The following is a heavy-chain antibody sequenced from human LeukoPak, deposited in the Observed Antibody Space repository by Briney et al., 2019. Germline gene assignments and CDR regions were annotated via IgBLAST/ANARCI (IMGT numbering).Heavy chain of an antibody. V-gene: IGHV3-23*01. CDR3: AKGSNYYGSGSYWDY. CDR1: GFTFSSYA. CDR2: ISGSGGST. J-gene: IGHJ4*02. D-gene: IGHD3-10*01. Sequence: GGSLRLFCAASGFTFSSYAMSWVRQAPGKGLEGVSAISGSGGSTYYADSVKGRFTISRDNYKNTLYLQMNSLRAEDTAVYYCAKGSNYYGSGSYWDYWGQGTLVTVSS.